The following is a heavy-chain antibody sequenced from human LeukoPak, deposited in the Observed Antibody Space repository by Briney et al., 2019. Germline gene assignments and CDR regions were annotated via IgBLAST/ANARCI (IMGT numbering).Heavy chain of an antibody. Sequence: GGSLRLSCAASGFTFSSYEMNWVRQAPGRGLEWVSYISSSGSTIYYADSVKGRFTISRDNAKNSLYLQMNRLRTEDTAVYYCAELGITMIGGVWGKGTTVTISS. J-gene: IGHJ6*04. CDR3: AELGITMIGGV. D-gene: IGHD3-10*02. CDR2: ISSSGSTI. CDR1: GFTFSSYE. V-gene: IGHV3-48*03.